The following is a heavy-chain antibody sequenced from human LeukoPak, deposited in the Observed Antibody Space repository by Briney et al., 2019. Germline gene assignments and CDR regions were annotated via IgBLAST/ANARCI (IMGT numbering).Heavy chain of an antibody. CDR2: IWYDGSNK. D-gene: IGHD6-19*01. V-gene: IGHV3-33*01. Sequence: GGSLRLSCAASGFTFSSYGTHWVRQAPGKGLEWVAVIWYDGSNKYYADSVKGRFTISRDNSKNTLYLQMNSLRAEDTAVYYCVRIAVAGTGVDYFDYWGEGTLVTVSS. J-gene: IGHJ4*02. CDR3: VRIAVAGTGVDYFDY. CDR1: GFTFSSYG.